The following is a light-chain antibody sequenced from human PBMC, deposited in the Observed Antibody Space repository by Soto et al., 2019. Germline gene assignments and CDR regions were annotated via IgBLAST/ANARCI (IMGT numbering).Light chain of an antibody. V-gene: IGLV2-8*01. Sequence: QSALTQPPSASGSPGQSVTISCTGTSSDVGDYNYVSWYQQHPDKAPNLIIYEVTKRPSGVPDRFSGSKSGNTASLTVSGLKAEDEADYYCTSYGGCHNYVLIGGGTKLTV. CDR1: SSDVGDYNY. CDR2: EVT. J-gene: IGLJ2*01. CDR3: TSYGGCHNYVL.